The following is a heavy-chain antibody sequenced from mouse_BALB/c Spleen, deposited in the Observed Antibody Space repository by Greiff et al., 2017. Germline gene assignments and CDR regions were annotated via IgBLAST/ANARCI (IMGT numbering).Heavy chain of an antibody. CDR1: GFDFSRYW. V-gene: IGHV4-1*02. Sequence: EVKLLESGGGLVQPGGSLKLSCAASGFDFSRYWMSWVRQAPGKGLEWIGEINPDSSTINYTPSLKDNFIISRDNAKNTLYLQMSKVRSEDTALYYCAREQLTGPAWFAYWGQGTLVTVSA. CDR3: AREQLTGPAWFAY. D-gene: IGHD4-1*01. J-gene: IGHJ3*01. CDR2: INPDSSTI.